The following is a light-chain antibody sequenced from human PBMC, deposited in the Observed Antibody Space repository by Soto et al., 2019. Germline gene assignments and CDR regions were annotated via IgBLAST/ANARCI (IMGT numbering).Light chain of an antibody. Sequence: SQMAQSPSSLSASVGDSDTVTCRASQSINIYLNWYQQKPGKPPTPLIYGASSLQSGVPSRFTGGGSRTYFTLTISSLQPEDFATYCHQQSYRSPYTFGQGTKLEIK. CDR3: QQSYRSPYT. J-gene: IGKJ2*01. V-gene: IGKV1-39*01. CDR1: QSINIY. CDR2: GAS.